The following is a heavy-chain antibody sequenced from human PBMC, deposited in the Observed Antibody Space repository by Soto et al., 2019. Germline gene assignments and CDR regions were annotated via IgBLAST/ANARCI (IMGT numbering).Heavy chain of an antibody. CDR2: INPSGGST. D-gene: IGHD6-13*01. CDR1: GYTFTSYY. V-gene: IGHV1-46*01. CDR3: ARAGRSSWYGGPYYYYGMDV. J-gene: IGHJ6*02. Sequence: ASVKVSCKASGYTFTSYYMHWVRQAPGQGLEWMGIINPSGGSTSYAQKFQGRVTMTRDTSTSTVYMELSSLRSEDTAVYYCARAGRSSWYGGPYYYYGMDVWGQGTTVTVSS.